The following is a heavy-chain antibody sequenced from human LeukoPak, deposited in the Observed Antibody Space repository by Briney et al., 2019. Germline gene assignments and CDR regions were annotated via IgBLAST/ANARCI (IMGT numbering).Heavy chain of an antibody. J-gene: IGHJ4*02. D-gene: IGHD3-10*01. CDR2: FDPEDGET. CDR1: AYTLTELS. Sequence: ASVKVSCKVSAYTLTELSMHWVRQAPGKGLEWMGGFDPEDGETIYAQKFQGRVTMTEDTSTDTAYMELSSLRSEDTAVYYCATILHSGLWFRELQLDYWGQGTLVAVSS. CDR3: ATILHSGLWFRELQLDY. V-gene: IGHV1-24*01.